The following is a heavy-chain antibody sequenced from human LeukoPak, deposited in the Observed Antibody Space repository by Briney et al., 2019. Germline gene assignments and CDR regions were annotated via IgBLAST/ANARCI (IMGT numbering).Heavy chain of an antibody. V-gene: IGHV4-59*01. Sequence: SETLSLTCTVSGGSISSYYWSWIRQPPGKGLEWIGYIYYSGSTNYNPSLKSRVTISVDTSKNQFSLKLSSVAAADTAVYYCARYDSSGYYPDDYWGQGTLVTVSS. D-gene: IGHD3-22*01. CDR1: GGSISSYY. CDR3: ARYDSSGYYPDDY. J-gene: IGHJ4*02. CDR2: IYYSGST.